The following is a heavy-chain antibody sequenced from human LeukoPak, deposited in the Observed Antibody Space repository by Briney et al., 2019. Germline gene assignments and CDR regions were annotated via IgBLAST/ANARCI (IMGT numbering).Heavy chain of an antibody. J-gene: IGHJ5*02. CDR3: ARPRQQWLVRGWFDP. V-gene: IGHV3-7*01. Sequence: PGGSLRLSCAASGFTFSSYWMSWVRQAPGKGLEWVANIKQDGSEKYYVDSVKGRFTISRDNAKNSLYLQMNSLRAEDTAVYYCARPRQQWLVRGWFDPWGQGTLVTVSS. CDR1: GFTFSSYW. D-gene: IGHD6-19*01. CDR2: IKQDGSEK.